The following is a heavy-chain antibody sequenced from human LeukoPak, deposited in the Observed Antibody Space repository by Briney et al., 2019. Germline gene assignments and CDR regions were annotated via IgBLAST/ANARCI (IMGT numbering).Heavy chain of an antibody. CDR1: GGSISSYY. V-gene: IGHV4-4*07. J-gene: IGHJ5*02. Sequence: SETLSLTCTVSGGSISSYYWSWIRQPAGKGLEWIGRIYNSGSTNYNPSLKSRVTMSVDTSKNQFSLKLSSVTAADTAVYYCARDLVIVVVPAAIETNWFDPWGQGTLVTVSS. CDR3: ARDLVIVVVPAAIETNWFDP. D-gene: IGHD2-2*03. CDR2: IYNSGST.